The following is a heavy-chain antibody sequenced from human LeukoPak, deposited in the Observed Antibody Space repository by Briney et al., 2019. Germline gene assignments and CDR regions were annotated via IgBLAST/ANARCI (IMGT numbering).Heavy chain of an antibody. V-gene: IGHV4-61*02. J-gene: IGHJ6*03. CDR2: IYTSGST. Sequence: SETLSLTCTVSGGSISSSSYYWGWIRQPAGKGLEWIGRIYTSGSTNYNPSLKSRVTMSVDTSKNQFSLKLSSVTAADTAVYYCARGRNYMDVWGKGTTVTISS. CDR1: GGSISSSSYY. CDR3: ARGRNYMDV.